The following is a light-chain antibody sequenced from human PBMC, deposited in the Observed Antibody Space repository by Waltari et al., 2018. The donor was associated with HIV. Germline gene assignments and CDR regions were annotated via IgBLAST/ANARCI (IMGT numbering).Light chain of an antibody. J-gene: IGLJ2*01. CDR1: SSDVGGYTY. V-gene: IGLV2-14*03. Sequence: QSALTQPASVSGSPGPSITISCTGTSSDVGGYTYVSWYQQHPGKAPNLMIYDVSNRPSGVSKRFSGSKSGNTASLTISGLQAEDEADYYCSSYTSSSTVVFGGGTKLTVL. CDR3: SSYTSSSTVV. CDR2: DVS.